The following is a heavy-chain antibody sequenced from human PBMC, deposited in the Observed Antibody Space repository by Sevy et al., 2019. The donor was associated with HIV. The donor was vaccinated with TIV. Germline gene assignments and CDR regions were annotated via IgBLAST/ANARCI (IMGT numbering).Heavy chain of an antibody. V-gene: IGHV3-7*03. CDR2: IKQDGSEK. D-gene: IGHD1-26*01. Sequence: GGSLRLSCAASGFTFSSYWMSWVRQAPGKGLEWVDNIKQDGSEKYYVDSVKGRFTISRDNAKNPLYLQMNSLRAEDTAVYSCARVSEGALYMDVWGKGTTVTVSS. CDR3: ARVSEGALYMDV. J-gene: IGHJ6*03. CDR1: GFTFSSYW.